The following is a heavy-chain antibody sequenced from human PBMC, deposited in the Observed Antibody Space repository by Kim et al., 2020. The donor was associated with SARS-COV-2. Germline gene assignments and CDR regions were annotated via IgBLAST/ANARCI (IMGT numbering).Heavy chain of an antibody. Sequence: YAQKRQGRVTMTTDTSTSTAYMELRSLRSDDTAVYYCAISSGNSNWFDPWGQGTLVTVSS. V-gene: IGHV1-18*01. J-gene: IGHJ5*02. CDR3: AISSGNSNWFDP. D-gene: IGHD1-7*01.